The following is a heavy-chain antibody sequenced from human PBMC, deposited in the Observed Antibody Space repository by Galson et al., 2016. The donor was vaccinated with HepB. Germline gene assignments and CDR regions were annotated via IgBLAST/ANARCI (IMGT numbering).Heavy chain of an antibody. CDR1: GFTFSSYA. J-gene: IGHJ4*02. V-gene: IGHV3-23*01. CDR3: AKRSPYYFDY. Sequence: SLRLSCAASGFTFSSYAMGWPRRAPGKGLECVATISTAGGYAYYADSVKGRLTISRDNSKNTPYLQINSLRAEDTAIYYCAKRSPYYFDYWGQGTQVTVSS. CDR2: ISTAGGYA. D-gene: IGHD3-10*01.